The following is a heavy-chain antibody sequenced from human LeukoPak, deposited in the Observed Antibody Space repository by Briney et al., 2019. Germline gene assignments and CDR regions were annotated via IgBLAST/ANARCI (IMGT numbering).Heavy chain of an antibody. CDR2: ISAYDDNT. D-gene: IGHD6-13*01. J-gene: IGHJ4*02. Sequence: GQGLXXMXXISAYDDNTNYAQKLQGRVTMTTDTSTSTAYMELSSLRSEDTAVYYCARAGVAAAGPYYFDYWGQGTLVTVSS. V-gene: IGHV1-18*01. CDR3: ARAGVAAAGPYYFDY.